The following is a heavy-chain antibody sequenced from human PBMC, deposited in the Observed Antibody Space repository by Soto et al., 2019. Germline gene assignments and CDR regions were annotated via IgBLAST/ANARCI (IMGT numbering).Heavy chain of an antibody. V-gene: IGHV3-30*18. Sequence: QVQLVESGGGVVQPGGSLSLSCLASGFTFSSSAMPWVRQAPGKGLGWVAVTSYDGSNGYYADSVRGRFTISRDNSKNTLYLQMNSLRAEDTAVYYCAKSPPAVAGYFDYWGQGTLVTVSS. D-gene: IGHD6-19*01. CDR2: TSYDGSNG. J-gene: IGHJ4*02. CDR3: AKSPPAVAGYFDY. CDR1: GFTFSSSA.